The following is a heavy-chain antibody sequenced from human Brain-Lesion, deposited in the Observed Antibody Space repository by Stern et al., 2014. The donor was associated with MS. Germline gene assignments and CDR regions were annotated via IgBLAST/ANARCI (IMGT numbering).Heavy chain of an antibody. V-gene: IGHV1-2*02. CDR1: GYIFTGYY. CDR2: IKPNTGGT. CDR3: ARDQRGITIFGVVTDYYYLGMDV. Sequence: VQLVASGAEVKKPGASVKVSCKTSGYIFTGYYIHWVRQAPGQGLEWMAWIKPNTGGTKYAQKFQGRVTMSRDTSISTAYVELSSLTSDDTAVYYCARDQRGITIFGVVTDYYYLGMDVWGQGTTVTVSS. D-gene: IGHD3-3*01. J-gene: IGHJ6*02.